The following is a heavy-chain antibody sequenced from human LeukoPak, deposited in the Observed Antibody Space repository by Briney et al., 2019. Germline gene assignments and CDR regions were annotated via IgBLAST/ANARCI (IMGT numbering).Heavy chain of an antibody. V-gene: IGHV3-23*01. D-gene: IGHD5/OR15-5a*01. CDR2: ISGSGGST. J-gene: IGHJ4*02. CDR1: GFTFSSYA. CDR3: AKDASKVILMFDY. Sequence: GGSLRLSCAASGFTFSSYAMSWVRQAPVKALEWVSDISGSGGSTYYADSVKGRFTISRDNSKNTLYLQMNSLRAEDTAVYYCAKDASKVILMFDYWGQGTLVTVSS.